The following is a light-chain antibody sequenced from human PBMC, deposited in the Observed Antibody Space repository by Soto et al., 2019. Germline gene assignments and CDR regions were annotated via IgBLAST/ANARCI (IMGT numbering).Light chain of an antibody. CDR2: GNT. CDR1: SSNIGARHD. Sequence: QSVLTQPPSVSGAPGQRVTISCTGSSSNIGARHDVHWYQQVPGTAPKLLVSGNTNRPSGVPVRFSGSNSGTSASLAITGLQAEDEAEYYCQSFDSSLNGWVFGGGTKVTVL. V-gene: IGLV1-40*01. J-gene: IGLJ3*02. CDR3: QSFDSSLNGWV.